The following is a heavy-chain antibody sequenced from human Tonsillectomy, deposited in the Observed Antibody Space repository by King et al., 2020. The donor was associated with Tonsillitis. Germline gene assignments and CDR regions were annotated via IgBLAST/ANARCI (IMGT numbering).Heavy chain of an antibody. Sequence: VQLVESEAEVKKPGESLKTSCEGSGYSFSSHWIAWVRQMPGKGLECMGVIYPGDSDARYSPSFQGQVTISADKSISTAYLQWSSLKASDTAMYYCARLGEHGYNFGLLLHAMDVWGQGTTVTVSS. D-gene: IGHD5-24*01. CDR2: IYPGDSDA. CDR1: GYSFSSHW. CDR3: ARLGEHGYNFGLLLHAMDV. V-gene: IGHV5-51*01. J-gene: IGHJ6*02.